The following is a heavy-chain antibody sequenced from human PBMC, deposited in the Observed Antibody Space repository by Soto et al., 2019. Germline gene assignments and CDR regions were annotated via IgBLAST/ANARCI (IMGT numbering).Heavy chain of an antibody. D-gene: IGHD7-27*01. Sequence: QVQLQQWGAGLLKPSETLSLTCAVYGGSFSGYYWSWIRQPPGKGLEWIGEINHSRSPNYNPSLKGRVTISVATSKTQFSLKLSSVTAADTAVYYCARGWGRIFDYWGQGTLVTVSS. CDR3: ARGWGRIFDY. V-gene: IGHV4-34*01. CDR1: GGSFSGYY. CDR2: INHSRSP. J-gene: IGHJ4*02.